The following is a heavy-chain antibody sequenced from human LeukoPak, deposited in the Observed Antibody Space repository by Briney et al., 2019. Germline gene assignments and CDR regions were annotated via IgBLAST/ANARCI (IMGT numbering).Heavy chain of an antibody. CDR1: GFTFSSYG. V-gene: IGHV3-30*18. CDR2: ISYVGKEK. Sequence: PGGSLRLSCAASGFTFSSYGMHWVGQAPGKGLEWVAVISYVGKEKNNADSVKGRFTISRDNSKNTLYLQMNSLRAEDTAGYYCAKDRDTYGSIYYFDDWGQGTLVTVSS. CDR3: AKDRDTYGSIYYFDD. D-gene: IGHD5-18*01. J-gene: IGHJ4*02.